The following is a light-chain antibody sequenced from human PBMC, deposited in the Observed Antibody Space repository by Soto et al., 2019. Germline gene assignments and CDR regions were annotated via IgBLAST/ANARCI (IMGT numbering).Light chain of an antibody. V-gene: IGLV4-69*01. Sequence: QLVLTQSPSASASLGASVKLTCTLSSGHSNYAIAWPQQQSEKGPRYLMKLNSYGSHSKGDGIPDRFSGSSSGAERYLTISSLQSEDEADYYCQTWGSGIVVFGGGTKLTVL. CDR3: QTWGSGIVV. J-gene: IGLJ2*01. CDR1: SGHSNYA. CDR2: LNSYGSH.